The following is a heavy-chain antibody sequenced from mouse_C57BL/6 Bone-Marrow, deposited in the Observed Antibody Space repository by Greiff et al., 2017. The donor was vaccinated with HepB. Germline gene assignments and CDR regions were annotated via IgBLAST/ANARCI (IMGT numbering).Heavy chain of an antibody. CDR2: ISYSGST. D-gene: IGHD1-1*01. CDR3: ARDPFYYGSSNWYFDV. CDR1: GYSITSGYD. V-gene: IGHV3-1*01. J-gene: IGHJ1*03. Sequence: EVQRVESGPGMVKPSQSLSLTCTVTGYSITSGYDWHWIRHFPGNKLEWMGYISYSGSTNYNPSLKSRISITHDTSKNHFFLKLNSVTTEDTATYYCARDPFYYGSSNWYFDVWGTGTTVTVSS.